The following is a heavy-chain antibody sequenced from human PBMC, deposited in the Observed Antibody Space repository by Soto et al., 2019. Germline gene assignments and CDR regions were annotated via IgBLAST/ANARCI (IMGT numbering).Heavy chain of an antibody. V-gene: IGHV3-15*01. CDR3: TTEIGRYCSGGTCSDY. Sequence: EVQLVESGGGLVKPGGSLRLSCAASGFNFNYAWMSGVRQAPGKGLEWVGRIKSKTYGGTTDYAAPVKGRFTISRDDSKDTLYLQMNSLKTEDTAMYYCTTEIGRYCSGGTCSDYWGQGTPVTVSS. CDR1: GFNFNYAW. J-gene: IGHJ4*02. CDR2: IKSKTYGGTT. D-gene: IGHD2-15*01.